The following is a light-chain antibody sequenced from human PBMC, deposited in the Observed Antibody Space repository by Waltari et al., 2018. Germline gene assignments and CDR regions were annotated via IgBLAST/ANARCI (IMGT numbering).Light chain of an antibody. CDR3: MQALQTPLT. Sequence: EIVLTQSPLSLPVTPGAPASISSRSSQSLLYSNGYNYLDWYLQKPGQSPQLLIYLGSNRASGVPDRFSGSGSGTDFTLKITRVEAEDVGVYYCMQALQTPLTFGGGTKVEIK. J-gene: IGKJ4*01. CDR2: LGS. V-gene: IGKV2-28*01. CDR1: QSLLYSNGYNY.